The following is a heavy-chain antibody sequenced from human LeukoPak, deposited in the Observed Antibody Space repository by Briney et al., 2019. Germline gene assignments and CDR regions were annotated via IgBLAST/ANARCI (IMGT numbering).Heavy chain of an antibody. Sequence: GGFLRLSCAASGFTFSSYSMNWVRQAPGRGLEWVSYISGSSITIYYADSVKGRFTISRDNAKNSLYLQMSSLRAEDTAVYYCARVTGYSSSWSDYWGQGTLVTVSS. J-gene: IGHJ4*02. D-gene: IGHD6-13*01. CDR3: ARVTGYSSSWSDY. CDR1: GFTFSSYS. CDR2: ISGSSITI. V-gene: IGHV3-48*01.